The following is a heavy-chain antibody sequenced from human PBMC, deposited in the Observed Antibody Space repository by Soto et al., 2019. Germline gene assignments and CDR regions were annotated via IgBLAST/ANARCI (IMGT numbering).Heavy chain of an antibody. D-gene: IGHD2-21*01. CDR3: AREIENYFDY. J-gene: IGHJ4*02. CDR1: GGSISSGGYY. Sequence: QVQLQESGPGLVEPSQTLSLTCTVSGGSISSGGYYWSWIRQHPGKGLEWIGYIYYSGSTCYNPSLKSRATRSVDTSKNQFSLKLSSVTAADTAVYYCAREIENYFDYWGQGTLVTVSS. CDR2: IYYSGST. V-gene: IGHV4-31*03.